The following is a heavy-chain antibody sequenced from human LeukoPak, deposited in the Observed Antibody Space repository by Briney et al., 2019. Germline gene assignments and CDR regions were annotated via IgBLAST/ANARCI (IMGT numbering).Heavy chain of an antibody. CDR1: GFTFSSYS. CDR2: ISSSSSYI. V-gene: IGHV3-21*01. CDR3: ARGLGYYYDSSGLNADAFDI. Sequence: GGSLRLSCAASGFTFSSYSMNWVRQAPGKGVEWVSSISSSSSYIYYADSVKGRFTISRDNAKNSLYLQMNSLRAEDTAVYYCARGLGYYYDSSGLNADAFDIWGQGTMVTVSS. J-gene: IGHJ3*02. D-gene: IGHD3-22*01.